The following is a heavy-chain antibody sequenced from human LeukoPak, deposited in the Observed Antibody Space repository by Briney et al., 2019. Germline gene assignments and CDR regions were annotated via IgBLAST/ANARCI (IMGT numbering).Heavy chain of an antibody. CDR1: GGSFSGYY. CDR2: IYHSGST. V-gene: IGHV4-34*01. D-gene: IGHD1-7*01. Sequence: SETLSLTCAVSGGSFSGYYWSWIRQPPGKGLEWIGEIYHSGSTNYNPSLKSRVTISVDTSKNQFSLKLSSVTAADTAVYYCARGGGDWSYQGCFDHWGQGTLVTVSS. CDR3: ARGGGDWSYQGCFDH. J-gene: IGHJ4*02.